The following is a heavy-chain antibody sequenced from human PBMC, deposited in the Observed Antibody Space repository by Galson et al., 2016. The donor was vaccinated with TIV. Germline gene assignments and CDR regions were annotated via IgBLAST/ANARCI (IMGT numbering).Heavy chain of an antibody. Sequence: PALVKPTQTLTLTCTVSGVSLRTNGIRVTWIRQPPGKALEWLARIDWDDDKFYSTFLRTRLTISKDTSKNQVVLTMTNMDPEDTATYYCVRTWGIYGYVSRDAVFYVCGQGTMVTVSS. CDR2: IDWDDDK. D-gene: IGHD3-16*01. CDR1: GVSLRTNGIR. V-gene: IGHV2-70*04. CDR3: VRTWGIYGYVSRDAVFYV. J-gene: IGHJ3*01.